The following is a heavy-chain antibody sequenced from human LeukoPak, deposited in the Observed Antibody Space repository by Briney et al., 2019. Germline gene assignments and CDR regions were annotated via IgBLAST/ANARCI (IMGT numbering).Heavy chain of an antibody. J-gene: IGHJ4*02. Sequence: SETLSLTCTVSGGSISSSSYYWGWIRQPPGKRLEWIGSIYYSGSTYYNPSLKSRVTISVDTSKNQFSLKLSSVTAADTAVYYCARSGLGAKLSGWYTQPIDYWGQGTLVTVSS. CDR2: IYYSGST. V-gene: IGHV4-39*01. CDR1: GGSISSSSYY. D-gene: IGHD6-19*01. CDR3: ARSGLGAKLSGWYTQPIDY.